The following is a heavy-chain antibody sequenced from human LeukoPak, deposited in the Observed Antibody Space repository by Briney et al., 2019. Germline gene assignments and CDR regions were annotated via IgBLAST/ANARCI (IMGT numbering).Heavy chain of an antibody. D-gene: IGHD2-2*01. J-gene: IGHJ4*02. CDR3: ARVRCSSNSCFPDY. CDR1: GFTFSTYW. V-gene: IGHV3-7*01. CDR2: IKQDGSDK. Sequence: GGSLRLSCAASGFTFSTYWMSWVRQARGKGLEWVANIKQDGSDKYYVDSVKGRFTISRDNAKNSLFLQKNSLRGEDTAVYYCARVRCSSNSCFPDYWGQGNLVTVSS.